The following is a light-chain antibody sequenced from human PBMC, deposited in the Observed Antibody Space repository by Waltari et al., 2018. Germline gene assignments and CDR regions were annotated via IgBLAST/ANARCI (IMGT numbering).Light chain of an antibody. J-gene: IGLJ1*01. CDR1: SSSVGSYNL. CDR3: CSYAGSSTFYV. V-gene: IGLV2-23*03. CDR2: EGS. Sequence: QSALTQPASVSWSPGQAITISCTGTSSSVGSYNLFSWYQQHPGKAPKLMIYEGSKRPSGVSNRFSGSKSGNTASLTISGLQAEDEADYYCCSYAGSSTFYVFGTGTKVTVL.